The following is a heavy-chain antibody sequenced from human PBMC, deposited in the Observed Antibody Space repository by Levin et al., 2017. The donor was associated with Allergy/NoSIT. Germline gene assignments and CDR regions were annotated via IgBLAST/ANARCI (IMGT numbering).Heavy chain of an antibody. CDR3: AKFTRPAGVYDSIDSYDM. CDR1: GFTFSSYA. D-gene: IGHD3-22*01. J-gene: IGHJ3*02. CDR2: IHDSGRYT. Sequence: SGGSLRLSCAASGFTFSSYAMSWVRQAPGKGLEWVSGIHDSGRYTYYADSVKGRFTISRDNSKNTLYLQMNSLGVEDTALYYCAKFTRPAGVYDSIDSYDMWGQGTMVTVSS. V-gene: IGHV3-23*01.